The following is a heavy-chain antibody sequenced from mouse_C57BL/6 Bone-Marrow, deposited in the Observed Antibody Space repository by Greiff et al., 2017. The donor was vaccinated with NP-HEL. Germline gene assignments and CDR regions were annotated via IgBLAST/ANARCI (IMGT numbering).Heavy chain of an antibody. Sequence: VKLMESGPGLVAPSQSLSITCTVSGFSLTSYAISWVRQPPGKGLEWLGVIWTGGGTKYNSALKSRLSISKDNSKSQVFLKMNSLQTDDTARYYCARKGVYDGYPYRYFDVWGTGTTVTVSS. CDR3: ARKGVYDGYPYRYFDV. CDR2: IWTGGGT. J-gene: IGHJ1*03. D-gene: IGHD2-3*01. V-gene: IGHV2-9-1*01. CDR1: GFSLTSYA.